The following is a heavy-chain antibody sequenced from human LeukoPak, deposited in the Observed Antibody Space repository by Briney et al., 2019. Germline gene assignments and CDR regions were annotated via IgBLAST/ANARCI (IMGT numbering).Heavy chain of an antibody. J-gene: IGHJ4*02. V-gene: IGHV3-23*01. CDR1: GFTFSSYA. D-gene: IGHD3-10*01. Sequence: QAGGSLRLSCAASGFTFSSYAMSWVRQAPGKGLEWVSAISGSGGSTYYADSVRGRFTISRDNSKNTLYLQMNSLRAEDTAVYYCAKGTNVLLWFGEPYYFDYWGQGTLVTVSS. CDR2: ISGSGGST. CDR3: AKGTNVLLWFGEPYYFDY.